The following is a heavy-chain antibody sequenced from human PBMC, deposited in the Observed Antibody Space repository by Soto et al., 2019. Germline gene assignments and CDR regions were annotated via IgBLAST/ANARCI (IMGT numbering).Heavy chain of an antibody. Sequence: QVQLVQSGAEVKKPGSSVRVSCKATGGTFSSRALAWVRQAPGQGFEWMGRVLPIDGTVNLGDKFQGRVTMTADESTGTGYMEVGSLRLEDTAVYFCATVGVAAPYYLDLWGQGTQVIVSS. CDR3: ATVGVAAPYYLDL. V-gene: IGHV1-69*11. J-gene: IGHJ4*02. D-gene: IGHD6-25*01. CDR1: GGTFSSRA. CDR2: VLPIDGTV.